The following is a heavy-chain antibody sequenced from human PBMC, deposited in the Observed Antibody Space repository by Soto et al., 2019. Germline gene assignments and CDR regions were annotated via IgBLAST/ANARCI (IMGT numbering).Heavy chain of an antibody. CDR2: IYYSGTT. V-gene: IGHV4-39*02. J-gene: IGHJ6*02. D-gene: IGHD2-21*02. CDR1: CGSISSSTYY. Sequence: SETLSLTCTVSCGSISSSTYYWGWIRQPPEKGLEWIGSIYYSGTTYYNPSLKSRVTIPVDTSKNQFSLKLSSVTAADTAFYYCAREGALLFGGNSDYYSTMDVWGQGTTVS. CDR3: AREGALLFGGNSDYYSTMDV.